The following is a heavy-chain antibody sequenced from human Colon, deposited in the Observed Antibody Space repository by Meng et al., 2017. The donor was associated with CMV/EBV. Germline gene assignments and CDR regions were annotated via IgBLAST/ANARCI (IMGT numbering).Heavy chain of an antibody. D-gene: IGHD3-22*01. CDR2: IVYDGSSE. CDR1: GFPLSSFI. V-gene: IGHV3-30-3*01. CDR3: AREWYSSGFAPTFDL. J-gene: IGHJ4*02. Sequence: SGFPLSSFIMHWVRQTPGKELEWVAVIVYDGSSENYADSVKGRFTISRDNPKNMVYLQMNSLRDEDTAVYYCAREWYSSGFAPTFDLWGQGTLVTVSS.